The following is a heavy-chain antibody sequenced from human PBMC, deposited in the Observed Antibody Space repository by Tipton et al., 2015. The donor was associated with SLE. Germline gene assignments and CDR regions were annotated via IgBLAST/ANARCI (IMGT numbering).Heavy chain of an antibody. Sequence: SLRLSCAASGFTFSSYEMNWVRQAPGKGLEWVSYITSSGSTTYHADSVKGRFTISRDNAKNSLYLQINSLRAEDTAVYFCARVRGAIFGVDIFDYWGQGTLVTVSS. D-gene: IGHD3-3*01. CDR1: GFTFSSYE. CDR2: ITSSGSTT. CDR3: ARVRGAIFGVDIFDY. V-gene: IGHV3-48*03. J-gene: IGHJ4*02.